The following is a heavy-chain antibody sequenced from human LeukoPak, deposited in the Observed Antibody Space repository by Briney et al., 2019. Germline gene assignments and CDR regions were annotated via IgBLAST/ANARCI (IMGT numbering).Heavy chain of an antibody. V-gene: IGHV4-59*11. J-gene: IGHJ4*02. CDR1: GGSISSHY. CDR3: ARGSLGWGSGWYPFDY. CDR2: IYYSGST. D-gene: IGHD6-19*01. Sequence: SETLSLTCTVSGGSISSHYWSWIRQPPGKGLEWIWYIYYSGSTNYNPSLKSRVTISVDTSKNQFSLKLSSVTAADTAVYYCARGSLGWGSGWYPFDYWGQGTLVTVSS.